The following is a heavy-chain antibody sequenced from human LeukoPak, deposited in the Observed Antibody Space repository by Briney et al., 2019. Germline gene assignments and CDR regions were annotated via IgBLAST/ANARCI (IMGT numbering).Heavy chain of an antibody. J-gene: IGHJ5*02. V-gene: IGHV1-2*02. Sequence: ASVKVSCKASGYTFTGYYMHWVRQAPGQGLEWMGWINPNSGGTNYAQKFQGRVTMTRDTSISTAYMELSRLRSDDTAVYYCARNLGGSSSGWFDPWGQGTLVTVSS. CDR1: GYTFTGYY. CDR2: INPNSGGT. CDR3: ARNLGGSSSGWFDP. D-gene: IGHD6-6*01.